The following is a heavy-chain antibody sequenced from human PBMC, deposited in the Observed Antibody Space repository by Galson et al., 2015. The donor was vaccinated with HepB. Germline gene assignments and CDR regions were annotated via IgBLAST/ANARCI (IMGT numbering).Heavy chain of an antibody. CDR2: IQHVGSPI. CDR1: GLTFRRSG. D-gene: IGHD2-21*01. Sequence: SLRLSCAASGLTFRRSGMHWVRQAPGKGLEWLAVIQHVGSPIRYADSVKGRFTVSRDNSKNTLYLEMNNLGAEDTAVYYCARETSRIVFHAFDIWGQGTMVTVSS. CDR3: ARETSRIVFHAFDI. J-gene: IGHJ3*02. V-gene: IGHV3-33*01.